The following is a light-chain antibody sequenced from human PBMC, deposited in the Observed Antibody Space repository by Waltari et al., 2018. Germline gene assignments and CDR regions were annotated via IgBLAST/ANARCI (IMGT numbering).Light chain of an antibody. CDR1: QSVSSN. Sequence: EIVMTQSPAPLSVSPGEGATLSCRASQSVSSNLAGYQQKPGQAPRLLIYGASTRATGIPARFSGSGSGTEFTLTISSLQSEDFAVYYCQQYNNWPPYTFGQGTKLEIK. V-gene: IGKV3-15*01. CDR3: QQYNNWPPYT. CDR2: GAS. J-gene: IGKJ2*01.